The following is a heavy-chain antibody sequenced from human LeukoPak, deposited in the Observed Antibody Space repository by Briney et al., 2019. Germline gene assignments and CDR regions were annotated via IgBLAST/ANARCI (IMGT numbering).Heavy chain of an antibody. CDR2: FYYSGST. CDR3: ASYRGDV. CDR1: GGSISSYY. V-gene: IGHV4-59*08. D-gene: IGHD1-14*01. J-gene: IGHJ6*02. Sequence: SETLSLTCTVSGGSISSYYWSWIRQPPGKGLEWIGYFYYSGSTNYNPSLKSRVTISVDTSKNQFSLRLSSVTAADTAAYYCASYRGDVWGQGTTVTVSS.